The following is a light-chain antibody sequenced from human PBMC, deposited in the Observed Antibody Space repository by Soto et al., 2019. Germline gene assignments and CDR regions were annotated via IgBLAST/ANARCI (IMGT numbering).Light chain of an antibody. J-gene: IGKJ1*01. CDR2: GVS. V-gene: IGKV3-15*01. CDR3: QQYNNWPPGT. CDR1: HSVSSSY. Sequence: EIVLRQSPGTLSLSPGERATLSCRASHSVSSSYLAWYQQKPGQATMLLIDGVSTRATGIPARFSGSGSGTEFTLTITSLQSEDFAVYYCQQYNNWPPGTFGQGTKV.